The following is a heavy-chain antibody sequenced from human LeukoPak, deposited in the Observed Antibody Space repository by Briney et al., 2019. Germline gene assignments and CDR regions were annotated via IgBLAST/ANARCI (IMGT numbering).Heavy chain of an antibody. J-gene: IGHJ6*03. CDR2: TYYRSNWYN. Sequence: SQTLSLTCAISGDSVSSDSAAWNWIRQSPSRGLEWLGRTYYRSNWYNDYAVSVKSRITINPDTSKNQFSLKLSSVTAADTAVYYCASGGYYDSSGYYYYYYYMDVWGKGTTVTVSS. V-gene: IGHV6-1*01. D-gene: IGHD3-22*01. CDR3: ASGGYYDSSGYYYYYYYMDV. CDR1: GDSVSSDSAA.